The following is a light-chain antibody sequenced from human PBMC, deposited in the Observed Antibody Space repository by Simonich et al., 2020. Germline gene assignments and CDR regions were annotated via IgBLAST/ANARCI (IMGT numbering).Light chain of an antibody. CDR1: QSIRSW. J-gene: IGKJ1*01. CDR3: QQYNSYSRT. Sequence: DIQMTQSPSTLSASVGDRVTITCRASQSIRSWLAWYQQKPGKAPKLLIYKASSLESGVPSRFIGSGSGTEFTLTISSLQPDDFATYYCQQYNSYSRTFGQGTKVEIK. V-gene: IGKV1-5*03. CDR2: KAS.